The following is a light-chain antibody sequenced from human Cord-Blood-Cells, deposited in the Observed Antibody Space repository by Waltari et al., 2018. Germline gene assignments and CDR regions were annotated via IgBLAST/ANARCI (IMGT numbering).Light chain of an antibody. J-gene: IGLJ2*01. CDR3: AAWDDSLNGPV. CDR1: SSNIGSNP. V-gene: IGLV1-44*01. CDR2: RNN. Sequence: QSVLTQPPSASGTPGQRVTISCSGSSSNIGSNPVNWYQQLPGTAPKLLIYRNNQRPSGVPDRFCGSKSGTSASLAISGLQSEDEADYYCAAWDDSLNGPVFGGGTKLTVL.